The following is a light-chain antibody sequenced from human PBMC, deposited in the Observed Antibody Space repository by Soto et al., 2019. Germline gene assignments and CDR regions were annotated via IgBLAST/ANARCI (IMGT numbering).Light chain of an antibody. CDR1: SSNIGSNT. CDR3: AAWDDRLNGWV. Sequence: QSVLTQPPSASGTPGQRVTISCSGSSSNIGSNTVNWYQHLPGTAPKVLIYTNDQRPSGVPDRLSGSKSGTSASLAISWLQSEDEAEYFCAAWDDRLNGWVFGGGTKLTVL. V-gene: IGLV1-44*01. J-gene: IGLJ3*02. CDR2: TND.